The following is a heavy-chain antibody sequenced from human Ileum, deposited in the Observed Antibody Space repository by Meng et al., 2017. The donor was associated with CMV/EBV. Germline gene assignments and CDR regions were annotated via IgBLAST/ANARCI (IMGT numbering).Heavy chain of an antibody. CDR2: IYWDDDK. CDR1: GFSLSTNTVG. D-gene: IGHD6-19*01. V-gene: IGHV2-5*02. CDR3: AHIPRGYTGGWGYFDY. J-gene: IGHJ4*02. Sequence: QITLNESGPTLVKPTQTLTLTCTFSGFSLSTNTVGVGWIRQPPGKALEWLALIYWDDDKRYSPSLKSRLTITKDTSKNQVVLTMTNMDPVDTATYYCAHIPRGYTGGWGYFDYWGQGTLVTVSS.